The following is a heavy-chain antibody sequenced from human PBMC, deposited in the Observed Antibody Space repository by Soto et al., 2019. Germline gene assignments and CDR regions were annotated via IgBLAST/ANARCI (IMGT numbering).Heavy chain of an antibody. D-gene: IGHD6-13*01. Sequence: SETLSLTCAVYGGSFSGYYWSWIRQPPGKGLEWIGEINHSGSTNYNPSLKSRVTISVDTSKNQFSLKVSSVTAADTAVYYGARGRNVKEQQLVGVYYYYYYMDVWGKGTTVTVSS. CDR3: ARGRNVKEQQLVGVYYYYYYMDV. V-gene: IGHV4-34*01. CDR2: INHSGST. J-gene: IGHJ6*03. CDR1: GGSFSGYY.